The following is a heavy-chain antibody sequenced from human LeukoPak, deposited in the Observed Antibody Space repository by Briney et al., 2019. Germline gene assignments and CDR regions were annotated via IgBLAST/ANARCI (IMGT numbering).Heavy chain of an antibody. CDR1: GGSISSYY. CDR2: IYTSGST. D-gene: IGHD5-24*01. Sequence: SETLSLTCTVSGGSISSYYWSWIRQPAGKGLEWIGRIYTSGSTNYNPSLKSRVTISVDTSKNQFSLKLSSVTAADTAVYYCARRSGQLERWLQLWWFDPWGQGTLVTVSS. J-gene: IGHJ5*02. CDR3: ARRSGQLERWLQLWWFDP. V-gene: IGHV4-4*07.